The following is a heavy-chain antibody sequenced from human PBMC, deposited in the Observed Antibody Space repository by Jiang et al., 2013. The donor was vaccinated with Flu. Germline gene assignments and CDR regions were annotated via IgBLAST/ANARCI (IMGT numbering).Heavy chain of an antibody. J-gene: IGHJ1*01. CDR2: IYYSGST. Sequence: SGGSISSYYWSWIRQPPGKGLEWIGYIYYSGSTNYNPSLKSRVTISVDTSKNQFSLKLSSVTAADTAVYYCARVDGSGWEYFQHWGQGTLVTVSS. D-gene: IGHD6-19*01. CDR3: ARVDGSGWEYFQH. V-gene: IGHV4-59*01. CDR1: GGSISSYY.